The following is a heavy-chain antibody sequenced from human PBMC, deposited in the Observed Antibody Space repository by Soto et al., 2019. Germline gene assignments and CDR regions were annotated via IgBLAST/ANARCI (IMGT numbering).Heavy chain of an antibody. CDR3: ARLGGIAAAGPLDV. J-gene: IGHJ6*02. CDR1: GYTFTSYW. CDR2: IDPSDSYT. Sequence: PGESLKISCKGSGYTFTSYWIAWVRQMPGKGLEWMGRIDPSDSYTNYSSSFQGHVTISVDKSINTAYLQWSSLKASDTAMYYCARLGGIAAAGPLDVWGQGTTVTVSS. V-gene: IGHV5-10-1*01. D-gene: IGHD6-13*01.